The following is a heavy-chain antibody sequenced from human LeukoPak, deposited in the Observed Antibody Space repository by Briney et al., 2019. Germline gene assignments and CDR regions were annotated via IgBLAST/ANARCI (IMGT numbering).Heavy chain of an antibody. D-gene: IGHD2-15*01. Sequence: PGGSLRLSCAASGFTFSSYSMNWVRQAPGKGLEWVSSISSSSSYIYYADSVKGRFTTSRDNAKNTLYLQMNSLRAEDTAVYYCAKAGAVVVVVAKFFDYWGQGTLVTVSS. CDR3: AKAGAVVVVVAKFFDY. J-gene: IGHJ4*02. CDR1: GFTFSSYS. V-gene: IGHV3-21*04. CDR2: ISSSSSYI.